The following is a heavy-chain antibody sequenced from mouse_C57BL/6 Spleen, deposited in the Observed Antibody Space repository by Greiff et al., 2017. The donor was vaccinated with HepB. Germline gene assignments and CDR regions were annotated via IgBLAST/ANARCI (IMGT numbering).Heavy chain of an antibody. CDR1: GFTFSSYA. V-gene: IGHV5-4*01. CDR3: ARAPHYGSSEAWFAY. D-gene: IGHD1-1*01. Sequence: EVQGVESGGGLVKPGGSLKLSCAASGFTFSSYAMSWVRQTPEKRLEWVATISDGGSYTYYPDNVKGRFTISRDNAKNNLYLQMSHLKSEDTAMYYCARAPHYGSSEAWFAYWGQGTLVTVSA. J-gene: IGHJ3*01. CDR2: ISDGGSYT.